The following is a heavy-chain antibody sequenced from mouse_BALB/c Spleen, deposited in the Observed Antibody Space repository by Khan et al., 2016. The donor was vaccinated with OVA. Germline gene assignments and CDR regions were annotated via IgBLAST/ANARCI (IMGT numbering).Heavy chain of an antibody. Sequence: QVQLQQSGADLARPGASVKLSCKAAGYTFTDHYITWVKQKTGQGLEWIGEIYPGSGNTYYNENFKGKASLTADKSSNTAYMQLSSLTSEDSAGYFCARMDTTAFDFWGQGTTLTVS. J-gene: IGHJ2*01. V-gene: IGHV1-77*01. CDR3: ARMDTTAFDF. CDR1: GYTFTDHY. CDR2: IYPGSGNT. D-gene: IGHD2-3*01.